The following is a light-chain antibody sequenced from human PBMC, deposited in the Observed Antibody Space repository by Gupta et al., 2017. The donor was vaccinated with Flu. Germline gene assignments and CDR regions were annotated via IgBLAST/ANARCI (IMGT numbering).Light chain of an antibody. J-gene: IGLJ3*02. CDR1: NSNIGSEA. CDR2: KND. Sequence: QSVLTQPPSASGPPGRRVTITCSGSNSNIGSEAVNWYQQFPGTAPKLLVYKNDQRPSGVPDRFSGSKSGTSASLAISGLQAEDEADHYCAAWDDSLKGWLFGGGTKLTVL. CDR3: AAWDDSLKGWL. V-gene: IGLV1-44*01.